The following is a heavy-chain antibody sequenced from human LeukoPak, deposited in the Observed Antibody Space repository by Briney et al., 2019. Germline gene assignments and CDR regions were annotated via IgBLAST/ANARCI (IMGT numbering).Heavy chain of an antibody. CDR1: GFTVSNNH. Sequence: GGSLRLSCAASGFTVSNNHMNWVRQAPGKGLEWVSVIHSADTTYYADSVKGRFTISRDNSKNTLYLQMNSLRAEDTAVYYCASSSWYGGFDYWGQGTLVTVFS. CDR2: IHSADTT. D-gene: IGHD6-13*01. V-gene: IGHV3-53*01. CDR3: ASSSWYGGFDY. J-gene: IGHJ4*02.